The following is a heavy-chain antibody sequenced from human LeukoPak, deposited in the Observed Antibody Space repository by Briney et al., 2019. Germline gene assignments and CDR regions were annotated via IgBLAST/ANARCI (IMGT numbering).Heavy chain of an antibody. J-gene: IGHJ5*02. CDR2: ISSSSSTI. D-gene: IGHD2-2*01. CDR3: ASEDIVVVPAAIGVIWFDP. Sequence: GGSLRLSCAASGFTFSSYAMSWVRQAPGKGLEWVSYISSSSSTIYYADSVKGRFTISRDNAKNSLYLQMNSLRAEDTAVYYCASEDIVVVPAAIGVIWFDPWGQGTLVTVSS. V-gene: IGHV3-48*01. CDR1: GFTFSSYA.